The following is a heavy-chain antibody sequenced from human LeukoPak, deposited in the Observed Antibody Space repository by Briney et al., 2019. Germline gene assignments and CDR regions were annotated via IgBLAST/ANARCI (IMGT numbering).Heavy chain of an antibody. V-gene: IGHV4-39*01. CDR3: ARCKRRGMITFGRVIAD. J-gene: IGHJ4*02. Sequence: SETLSLTCTVSGGSISSSSYYWGWIRQPPGKGLEWIGSIYYSGSTYYNPSLKSRVTISVDTSKNQFSLKLSSVTAADTAVYYCARCKRRGMITFGRVIADWGQGTLVTVSS. D-gene: IGHD3-16*02. CDR2: IYYSGST. CDR1: GGSISSSSYY.